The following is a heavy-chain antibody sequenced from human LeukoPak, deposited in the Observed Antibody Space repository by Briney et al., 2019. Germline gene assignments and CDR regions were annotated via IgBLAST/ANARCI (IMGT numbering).Heavy chain of an antibody. D-gene: IGHD2-21*01. CDR1: GFAFSSNW. Sequence: GGSLRLSCAASGFAFSSNWMHWVRQTPGKGLVWVSRINSGGSGTSYAASVEGRFTISRDNVKNTLYLQMDSLRGEDTAVYYCAKDFRIGYSAHFDYWGQGALVTVSS. CDR3: AKDFRIGYSAHFDY. V-gene: IGHV3-74*01. CDR2: INSGGSGT. J-gene: IGHJ4*02.